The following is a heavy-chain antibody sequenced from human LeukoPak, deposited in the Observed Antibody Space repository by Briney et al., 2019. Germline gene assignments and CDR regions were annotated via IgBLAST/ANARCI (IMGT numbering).Heavy chain of an antibody. CDR2: IKQDGSEK. V-gene: IGHV3-7*03. CDR3: ARGTYSSSWGDFFDY. Sequence: GGSLRLSCAASGFTFSSYWMSWVRQAPGKGLEGVANIKQDGSEKYYVDSVKGRFTISRDNAKNSLYLQMNSLRAEDTAVYYCARGTYSSSWGDFFDYWGQGTLVTVSS. CDR1: GFTFSSYW. J-gene: IGHJ4*02. D-gene: IGHD6-13*01.